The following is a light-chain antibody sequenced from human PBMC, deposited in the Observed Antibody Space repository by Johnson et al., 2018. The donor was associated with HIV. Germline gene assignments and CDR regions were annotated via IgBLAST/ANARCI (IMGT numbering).Light chain of an antibody. V-gene: IGLV1-51*02. CDR3: GTWDSSLSSDSYV. CDR2: ENN. CDR1: SSNIGNNY. Sequence: QSVLTQPPSVSAAPGQKVTISCSGSSSNIGNNYVSWYQQLPKTAPKLLIYENNKRPSGIPDRFSGSKSGTSATLGITGLQTGDEADYYCGTWDSSLSSDSYVFGPGTKVTVL. J-gene: IGLJ1*01.